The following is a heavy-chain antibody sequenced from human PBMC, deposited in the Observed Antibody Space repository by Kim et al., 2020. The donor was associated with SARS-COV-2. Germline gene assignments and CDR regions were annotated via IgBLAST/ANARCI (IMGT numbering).Heavy chain of an antibody. CDR1: GGSIDNHS. J-gene: IGHJ4*02. CDR2: MYSSGRT. V-gene: IGHV4-59*11. Sequence: SETLSLTCYVSGGSIDNHSWNWIRQPPGKGLEWIGYMYSSGRTKYNPSLESRVTISIDMSENHSSLKLTSVAAADTAVYYCSRGSGGSSWDDYLDYWGQGALVIVSS. D-gene: IGHD2-15*01. CDR3: SRGSGGSSWDDYLDY.